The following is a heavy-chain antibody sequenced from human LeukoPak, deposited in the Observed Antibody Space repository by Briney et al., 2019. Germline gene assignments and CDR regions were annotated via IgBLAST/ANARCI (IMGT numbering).Heavy chain of an antibody. V-gene: IGHV3-74*03. J-gene: IGHJ4*02. CDR2: INGDGSDT. CDR1: EFNVSNYW. CDR3: ARWDTGMAAFDL. D-gene: IGHD5-18*01. Sequence: GGSLRLSCAASEFNVSNYWMHWIRQAPGTGPIWVSRINGDGSDTKYADSVKGRPTISRDNAKNTLYLHMNSLRAEDTALYWCARWDTGMAAFDLWGQGTLVTVSS.